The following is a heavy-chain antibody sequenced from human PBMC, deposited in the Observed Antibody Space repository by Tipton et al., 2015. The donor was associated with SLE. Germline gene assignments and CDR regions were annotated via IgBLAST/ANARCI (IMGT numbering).Heavy chain of an antibody. CDR3: ARVPFGRDAFDI. D-gene: IGHD3-16*01. Sequence: QSGAEVKKPGASVKVSCKASGYTFTSYGINWVRQATGQGLEWMGWMNPNSGNTGYAQKLQGRVTMTTDTSTSTAYMELRSLRSDDTAVYYCARVPFGRDAFDIWGQGTMVTVSS. V-gene: IGHV1-8*02. CDR2: MNPNSGNT. J-gene: IGHJ3*02. CDR1: GYTFTSYG.